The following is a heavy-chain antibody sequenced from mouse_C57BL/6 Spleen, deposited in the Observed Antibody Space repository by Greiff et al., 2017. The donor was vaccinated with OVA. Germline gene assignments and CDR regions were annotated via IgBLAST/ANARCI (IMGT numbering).Heavy chain of an antibody. D-gene: IGHD2-2*01. CDR2: IYPGSGST. Sequence: QVQLRQPGAELVKPGASVKMSCKASGYTFTSYWITWVKQRPGQGLEWIGDIYPGSGSTNYNEKFKSKATLTVDTSSSTAYMQLSSLTSEDSAVYYCARSSTMVTTWAMDYWGQGTSVTVSS. V-gene: IGHV1-55*01. CDR1: GYTFTSYW. CDR3: ARSSTMVTTWAMDY. J-gene: IGHJ4*01.